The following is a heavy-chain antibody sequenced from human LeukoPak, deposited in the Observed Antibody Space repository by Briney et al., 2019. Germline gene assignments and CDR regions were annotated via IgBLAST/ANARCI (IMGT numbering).Heavy chain of an antibody. Sequence: GGSLRLSFAASGFTVSSNDMSWVRQAPGKGLEWVTVIYSGGSTYYADSVKGRLTISRDKSKNPLSLQMNSLRADDTAMYYCAREALTGHYYLYYWGQGTLVTVSS. V-gene: IGHV3-53*01. CDR1: GFTVSSND. D-gene: IGHD7-27*01. CDR2: IYSGGST. CDR3: AREALTGHYYLYY. J-gene: IGHJ4*02.